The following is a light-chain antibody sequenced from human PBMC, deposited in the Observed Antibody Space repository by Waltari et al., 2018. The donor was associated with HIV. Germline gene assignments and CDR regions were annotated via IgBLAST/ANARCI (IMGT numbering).Light chain of an antibody. CDR3: LQYENSRLT. CDR1: QSVSSS. V-gene: IGKV3-11*01. Sequence: EIVLTQSPATLSLSPGERATLSCRASQSVSSSLAWYQQKPGQAPRLLIYDASNRATGIPDRFSGSGSGTDFTLTIRRLEPEDFAVYYCLQYENSRLTFGGGTKVEIK. J-gene: IGKJ4*01. CDR2: DAS.